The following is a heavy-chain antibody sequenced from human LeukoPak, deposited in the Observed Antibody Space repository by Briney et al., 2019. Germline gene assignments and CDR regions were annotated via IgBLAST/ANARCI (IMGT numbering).Heavy chain of an antibody. CDR3: TRQQLDALDI. J-gene: IGHJ3*02. Sequence: GGSLRLSCAASGFTFSTYWMHWVRQAPGTGLVWVSRINSDGSSTTYADSVKGRFTISRDNAKNTLSLQMNSPRAEDTAVYYCTRQQLDALDIWGPGTMATVSS. V-gene: IGHV3-74*01. D-gene: IGHD6-13*01. CDR2: INSDGSST. CDR1: GFTFSTYW.